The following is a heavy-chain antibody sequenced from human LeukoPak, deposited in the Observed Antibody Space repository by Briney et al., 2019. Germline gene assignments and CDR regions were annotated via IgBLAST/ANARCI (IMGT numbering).Heavy chain of an antibody. Sequence: PGGSLRLSCAASGFTFSSYSMNWVRQAPGKGLEWVSSISSSSNYIYYADSVRGRFTISRDNAKNSLYLQMNSLRAEDTAVYYCAREEIGDGYKGDAFDIWGQGTMVTVSS. CDR1: GFTFSSYS. V-gene: IGHV3-21*01. CDR2: ISSSSNYI. D-gene: IGHD5-24*01. J-gene: IGHJ3*02. CDR3: AREEIGDGYKGDAFDI.